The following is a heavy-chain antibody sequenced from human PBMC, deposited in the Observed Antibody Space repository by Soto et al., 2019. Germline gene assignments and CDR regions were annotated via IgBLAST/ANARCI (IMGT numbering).Heavy chain of an antibody. Sequence: GGSLRLSCAASGFTFSDYYMSWIRQAPGKGLEWVSYISSSSSYTNYADSVKGRFTISRDNAKNSLYLQMNSLRAEDTAVYYCARDGVDYGGNTDYYGMDIWGQGTTVTVSS. CDR2: ISSSSSYT. V-gene: IGHV3-11*05. CDR1: GFTFSDYY. D-gene: IGHD4-17*01. J-gene: IGHJ6*02. CDR3: ARDGVDYGGNTDYYGMDI.